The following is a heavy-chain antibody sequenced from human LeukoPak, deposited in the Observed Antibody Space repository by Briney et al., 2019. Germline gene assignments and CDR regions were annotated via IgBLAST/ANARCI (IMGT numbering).Heavy chain of an antibody. CDR3: ARDVTYHGGDWFDP. D-gene: IGHD4-23*01. V-gene: IGHV3-48*04. Sequence: AGGSLRLYCAASEFTFSSYSMSWVRQAPGKGLEWVSYISSTASSIYYADSVKGRFTISRDNAKNSLYSQMNSLRAEDTAVYYCARDVTYHGGDWFDPWGQGTLVTVSS. CDR1: EFTFSSYS. CDR2: ISSTASSI. J-gene: IGHJ5*02.